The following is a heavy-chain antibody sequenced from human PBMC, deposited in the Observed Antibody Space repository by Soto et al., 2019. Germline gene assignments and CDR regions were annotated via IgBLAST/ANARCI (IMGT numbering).Heavy chain of an antibody. CDR2: IYYSGST. Sequence: SQTLSLTCTVSGGSISSSSYYWGWIRQPPGKGLEWIGSIYYSGSTYYNPSLKSRVTISVDTSKNQFSLKLSSVTAADTAVYYCASSHRGIVVVPAAPNHYWGQGTLVTVSS. J-gene: IGHJ4*02. V-gene: IGHV4-39*01. D-gene: IGHD2-2*01. CDR1: GGSISSSSYY. CDR3: ASSHRGIVVVPAAPNHY.